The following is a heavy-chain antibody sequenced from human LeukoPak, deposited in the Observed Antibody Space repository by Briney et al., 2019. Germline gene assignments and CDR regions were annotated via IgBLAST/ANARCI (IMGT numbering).Heavy chain of an antibody. Sequence: GASVKVSCNASGYTFTSYDINWVRQATGQGLEWMGWMNPNLGNTGYAQKFQGRVTMTRNTSISTAYMELSSLRSEDTAVYYCARGGYSYGLVDYWGQGTLVTVSS. CDR2: MNPNLGNT. CDR1: GYTFTSYD. CDR3: ARGGYSYGLVDY. J-gene: IGHJ4*02. V-gene: IGHV1-8*01. D-gene: IGHD5-18*01.